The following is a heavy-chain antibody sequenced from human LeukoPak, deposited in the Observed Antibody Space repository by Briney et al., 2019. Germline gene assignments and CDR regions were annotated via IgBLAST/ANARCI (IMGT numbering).Heavy chain of an antibody. D-gene: IGHD5-18*01. J-gene: IGHJ4*02. V-gene: IGHV3-13*04. CDR2: IGTAGDT. CDR3: AGGRATAMVTPYFDY. Sequence: GGSLRLSCAASGFTFSSYDMHWVRQATGKGLEWASAIGTAGDTYYPGCVKGRFTISRENAKNSLYLQMNSLRAGDTAVYYCAGGRATAMVTPYFDYWGQGTLVTVSS. CDR1: GFTFSSYD.